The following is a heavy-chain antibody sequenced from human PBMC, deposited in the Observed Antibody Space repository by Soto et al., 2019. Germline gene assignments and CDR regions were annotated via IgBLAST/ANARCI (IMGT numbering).Heavy chain of an antibody. Sequence: QVQLVQSGAEVKKPGASVKVSCKASGYTFTSYDINWVRQATGQGLEWMGWMNPNSGNKGYAQKFQGRVTMTRNTSISKAYMELSSLRTEQTAEYSCARAVAEWPFISSGRYYYYYMDVWGKGTTVTVSS. J-gene: IGHJ6*03. CDR1: GYTFTSYD. D-gene: IGHD3-3*01. CDR3: ARAVAEWPFISSGRYYYYYMDV. V-gene: IGHV1-8*01. CDR2: MNPNSGNK.